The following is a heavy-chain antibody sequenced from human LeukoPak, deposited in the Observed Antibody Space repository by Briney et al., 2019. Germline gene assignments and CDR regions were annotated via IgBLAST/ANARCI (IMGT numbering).Heavy chain of an antibody. CDR2: IYHSGST. CDR3: ASQLVGFSWIGRYYYYGMDV. Sequence: SGTLSLTCAVSGGSISSSNWWSWVRQPPGKGLEWIGEIYHSGSTNYNPSLKSRVTISVDKSKNQFSLKLSSVTAADTAVYYCASQLVGFSWIGRYYYYGMDVWGQGTTVTVS. D-gene: IGHD6-13*01. V-gene: IGHV4-4*02. CDR1: GGSISSSNW. J-gene: IGHJ6*02.